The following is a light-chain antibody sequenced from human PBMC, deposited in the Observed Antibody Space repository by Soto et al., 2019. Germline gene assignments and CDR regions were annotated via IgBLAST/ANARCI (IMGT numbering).Light chain of an antibody. CDR1: QSVSSN. CDR2: YAS. CDR3: QQRSNWPLN. V-gene: IGKV3-15*01. Sequence: IELTQSPATWSVSPGEIAMRWFRASQSVSSNLPWYQQKPGQAPRPLIYYASTTPTGIPARFSGSGSGTEFTLTLNSLQSEDFAVYYCQQRSNWPLNSGPGTRLE. J-gene: IGKJ5*01.